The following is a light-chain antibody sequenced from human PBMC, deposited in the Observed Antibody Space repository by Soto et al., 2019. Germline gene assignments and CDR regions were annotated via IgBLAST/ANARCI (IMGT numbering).Light chain of an antibody. V-gene: IGKV3-11*01. CDR2: DAS. Sequence: EIVLTTSSAHLALFSGERAHPPCRASPSVGPYLAWFQQKPGQAPRLLIYDASNRATGIPARFSGSGSGTDFTLTISSLEPEDFAVYYCQQRSNWPLYTFGQGTKLEIK. CDR3: QQRSNWPLYT. CDR1: PSVGPY. J-gene: IGKJ2*01.